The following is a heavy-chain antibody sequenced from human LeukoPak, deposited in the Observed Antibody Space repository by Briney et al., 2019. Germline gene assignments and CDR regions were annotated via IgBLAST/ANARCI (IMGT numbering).Heavy chain of an antibody. CDR3: ARVGYSYGYYYYGMDV. Sequence: ASVKVSCKASGGTFISYAISWVRQAPGQGLECMGGIIPIFGTANYAQKFQGRVTITADESTSTAYMELSSLRSEDTAVYYCARVGYSYGYYYYGMDVWGQGTTVTVSS. D-gene: IGHD5-18*01. V-gene: IGHV1-69*13. CDR2: IIPIFGTA. CDR1: GGTFISYA. J-gene: IGHJ6*02.